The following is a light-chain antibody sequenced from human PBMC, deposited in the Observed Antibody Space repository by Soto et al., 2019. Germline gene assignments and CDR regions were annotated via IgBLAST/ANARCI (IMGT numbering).Light chain of an antibody. CDR1: QSLVYTDGDTY. J-gene: IGKJ2*01. Sequence: DVVVTQSPLSLPVTLGRPASISCRSRQSLVYTDGDTYLNWFQQRPGQSPRRLIFRVSNRGSGVTERFSGSRSGTDFTLKISRVEADDVGVSYCLQGTHWPPYTFGQGTKLEIK. CDR3: LQGTHWPPYT. V-gene: IGKV2-30*01. CDR2: RVS.